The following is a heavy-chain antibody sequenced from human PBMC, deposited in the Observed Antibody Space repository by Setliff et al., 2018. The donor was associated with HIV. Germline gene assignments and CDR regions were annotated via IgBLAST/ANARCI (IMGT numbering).Heavy chain of an antibody. V-gene: IGHV4-61*01. D-gene: IGHD3-10*01. CDR1: GGSVSTGNYY. CDR2: IFYSGST. J-gene: IGHJ6*04. CDR3: TRHGADSYYPRPLDV. Sequence: PSETLSLTCTVSGGSVSTGNYYWNWIRLPPGKGLEWIGYIFYSGSTNYNPSLKSRVTISVDTSKNQFSLRLNSVTAADTAIYYCTRHGADSYYPRPLDVWGKGTTVTVSS.